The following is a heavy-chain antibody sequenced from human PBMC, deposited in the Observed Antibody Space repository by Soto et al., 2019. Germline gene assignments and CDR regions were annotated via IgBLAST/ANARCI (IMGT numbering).Heavy chain of an antibody. V-gene: IGHV1-46*01. CDR1: GYTFTSYY. CDR2: INPSGGST. D-gene: IGHD6-13*01. Sequence: VSVKVSCKASGYTFTSYYMHWVLQAPGQGLEWMGIINPSGGSTSYAQKFQGRVTMTRDTSTSTVYMELSSLRSEDTAVYYCAREARQQLVPGYYFDYWGQGTLVTVSS. CDR3: AREARQQLVPGYYFDY. J-gene: IGHJ4*02.